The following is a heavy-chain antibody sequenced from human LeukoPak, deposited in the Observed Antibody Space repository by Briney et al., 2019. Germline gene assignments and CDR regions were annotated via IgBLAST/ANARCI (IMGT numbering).Heavy chain of an antibody. D-gene: IGHD6-19*01. Sequence: SETLSLTCTVSGGSISSYYWSWVRQPPGKGLEWIGYIYYSGSTNYNPPLKSRVTISVDTSKNQFSLKLSSVTAADTAVYYCARSLGGWSNWFDPWGQGTLVTVSS. V-gene: IGHV4-59*01. CDR3: ARSLGGWSNWFDP. CDR2: IYYSGST. CDR1: GGSISSYY. J-gene: IGHJ5*02.